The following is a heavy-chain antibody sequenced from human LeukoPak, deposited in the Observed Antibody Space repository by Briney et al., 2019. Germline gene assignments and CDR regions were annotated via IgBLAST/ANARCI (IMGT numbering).Heavy chain of an antibody. CDR1: GVSISSSSYY. D-gene: IGHD3-22*01. V-gene: IGHV4-39*07. J-gene: IGHJ4*02. Sequence: PSETLSLTCTVSGVSISSSSYYWGWIRQPPGKGLEWIGSIYYSGSTYYNPSLKSRVTISVDTSKNQFSLKLRSVSAADTAVYYCARNRGYSDNSGFRPTYFDSWGQGTLVTVSS. CDR2: IYYSGST. CDR3: ARNRGYSDNSGFRPTYFDS.